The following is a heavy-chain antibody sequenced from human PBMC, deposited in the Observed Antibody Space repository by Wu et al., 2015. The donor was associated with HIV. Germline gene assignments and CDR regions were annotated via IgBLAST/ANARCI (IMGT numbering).Heavy chain of an antibody. CDR1: GGTFSSYA. V-gene: IGHV1-69*13. CDR3: ARDLDYYGSGIIQRENYGMDV. J-gene: IGHJ6*02. D-gene: IGHD3-10*01. Sequence: QVQLVQSGAEVKKPGSSVKVSCKASGGTFSSYAISWVRQAPGQGLEWMGRIIPIFGTANYAQKFQGRVTITADESTSTAYMELSSLRSEDTAVYYCARDLDYYGSGIIQRENYGMDVWGQGTTVTVSS. CDR2: IIPIFGTA.